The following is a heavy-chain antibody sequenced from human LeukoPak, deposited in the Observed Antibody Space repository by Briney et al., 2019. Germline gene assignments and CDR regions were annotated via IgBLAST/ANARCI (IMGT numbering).Heavy chain of an antibody. CDR1: GYTFTNYD. D-gene: IGHD6-25*01. J-gene: IGHJ5*02. V-gene: IGHV1-8*01. CDR2: MNPNSGNT. Sequence: ASVKVSCKASGYTFTNYDINWVRQATGQGPEWMGWMNPNSGNTGYAQKFQGRVTMTRNTSISTAYMELSSLTTEDTAVYYCAVCKRRYWFDPWAREPWSPSPQ. CDR3: AVCKRRYWFDP.